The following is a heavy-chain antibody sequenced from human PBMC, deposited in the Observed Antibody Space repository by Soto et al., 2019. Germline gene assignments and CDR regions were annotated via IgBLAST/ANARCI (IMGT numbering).Heavy chain of an antibody. CDR3: VRGQPIGDWFDP. V-gene: IGHV4-30-2*01. Sequence: QLRLQESGSGLVKPSQTLSLTCAVSGGSISSGGYSWSWIRQPPGKGLEWIGYIYHSGHTNYNPSLKSRVTMSVDRSKNQFSLKLTSVTAADTAVYYCVRGQPIGDWFDPWGLGTLVTVSS. D-gene: IGHD3-16*01. CDR1: GGSISSGGYS. CDR2: IYHSGHT. J-gene: IGHJ5*02.